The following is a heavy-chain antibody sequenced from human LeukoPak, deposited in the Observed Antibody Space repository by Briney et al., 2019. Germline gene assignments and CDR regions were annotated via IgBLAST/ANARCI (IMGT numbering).Heavy chain of an antibody. CDR3: ARVGTLSYYYGMDV. V-gene: IGHV4-61*01. Sequence: SETLSLTCTVSGGSVSSGTYYWSWIRQPPGTGLEWIGYIYYSGSTNYNPSLKSRVTISVDTSKNQFSLKVSSVTAADTAVYYCARVGTLSYYYGMDVWGQGTTVTVSS. D-gene: IGHD7-27*01. J-gene: IGHJ6*02. CDR2: IYYSGST. CDR1: GGSVSSGTYY.